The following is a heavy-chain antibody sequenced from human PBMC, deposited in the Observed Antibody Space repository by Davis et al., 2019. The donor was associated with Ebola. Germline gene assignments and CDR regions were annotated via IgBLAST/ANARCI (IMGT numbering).Heavy chain of an antibody. Sequence: GGSLRLSCAASGFTFSSYAMSWVRQAPGKGLEWVSYISSSGSTIYYADSVKGRFTISRDNAKNTLYLQMNSLRAEDTAVYYCARESDYYDSSGYYRYFDYWGQGTLVTVSS. CDR2: ISSSGSTI. J-gene: IGHJ4*02. V-gene: IGHV3-48*04. CDR1: GFTFSSYA. CDR3: ARESDYYDSSGYYRYFDY. D-gene: IGHD3-22*01.